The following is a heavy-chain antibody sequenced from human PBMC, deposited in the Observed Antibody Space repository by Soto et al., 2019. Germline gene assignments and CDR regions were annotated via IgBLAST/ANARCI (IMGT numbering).Heavy chain of an antibody. CDR3: ARSLSSSSGYFDP. D-gene: IGHD6-6*01. CDR2: IYKSGRT. Sequence: SETLSLTCAVSGDSIGSGDYYWTWIRQSPGKGLDYIGYIYKSGRTYYNPSLKSRPVISLDTSKNQVFLRLTSLTAADTAMYFCARSLSSSSGYFDPWGRGTLVTVSS. J-gene: IGHJ5*02. V-gene: IGHV4-30-4*01. CDR1: GDSIGSGDYY.